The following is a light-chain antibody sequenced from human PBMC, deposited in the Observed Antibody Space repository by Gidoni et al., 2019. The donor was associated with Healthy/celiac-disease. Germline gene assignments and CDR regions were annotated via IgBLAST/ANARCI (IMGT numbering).Light chain of an antibody. J-gene: IGLJ3*02. V-gene: IGLV2-14*01. CDR2: EVS. CDR1: SSDVGGYNY. CDR3: SSYTSSSTWV. Sequence: QSALTQPAAGAGPPGQSITISCTGTSSDVGGYNYVSLYQQHPGKAPKLMIYEVSNRPSGVPDRFSGSKSGNTASLTLSGLPAEAEADYYCSSYTSSSTWVFGGGTTLPVL.